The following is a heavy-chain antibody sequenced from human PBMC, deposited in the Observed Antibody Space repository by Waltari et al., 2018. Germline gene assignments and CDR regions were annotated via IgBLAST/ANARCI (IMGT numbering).Heavy chain of an antibody. D-gene: IGHD6-19*01. CDR1: GGSFSGYY. V-gene: IGHV4-34*01. Sequence: QVQLQQWGAGLLKPSETLSLPCAAHGGSFSGYYWSWIRQSPGKGLEWIGEINHSGSTNYNPSLKSRVTISVDTSKNQFSLKVSSVTAADTAVYYCARQFSSGWYSEYWGQGTLVTVSS. CDR3: ARQFSSGWYSEY. J-gene: IGHJ4*02. CDR2: INHSGST.